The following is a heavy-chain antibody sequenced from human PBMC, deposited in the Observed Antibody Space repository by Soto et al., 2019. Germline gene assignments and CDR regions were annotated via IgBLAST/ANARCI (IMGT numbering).Heavy chain of an antibody. V-gene: IGHV3-49*03. CDR3: TRGAIFGVVSRFDP. CDR2: IRSKAYGGTT. J-gene: IGHJ5*02. D-gene: IGHD3-3*01. CDR1: GFTFGDYA. Sequence: PGGSLRLSCTASGFTFGDYAMSWFRQAPGKGLEWVGFIRSKAYGGTTEYAASVKGRFTISRDDSKSIAYLQVNSLKTEDTAVYYCTRGAIFGVVSRFDPWGQGTLVTVSS.